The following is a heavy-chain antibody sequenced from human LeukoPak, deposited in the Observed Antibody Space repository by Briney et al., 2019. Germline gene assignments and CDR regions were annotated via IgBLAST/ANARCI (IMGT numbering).Heavy chain of an antibody. Sequence: GASVKVSCKASGGTFSSYAISWVRQAPGQGLEWMGGIIPIFGTANYAQKFQGRVTITADESTSTAYMELCSLRSEDTAVYYCASGTPMVRGVNDAFDIWGQGTMVTVSS. J-gene: IGHJ3*02. V-gene: IGHV1-69*13. CDR1: GGTFSSYA. CDR3: ASGTPMVRGVNDAFDI. D-gene: IGHD3-10*01. CDR2: IIPIFGTA.